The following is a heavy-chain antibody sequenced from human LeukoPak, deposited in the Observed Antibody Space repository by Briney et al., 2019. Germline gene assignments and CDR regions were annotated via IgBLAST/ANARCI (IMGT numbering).Heavy chain of an antibody. D-gene: IGHD1-26*01. J-gene: IGHJ4*02. CDR1: GFTFSSYD. Sequence: GGSLRLSCAASGFTFSSYDMTWVRQAPGRGLEWVSSIRPSGDNTYYGDSVKGRFTISRDNAKNSLYLQMSDLIADDTAFYYCARGGGSYQNFDYWGQGILVTVSS. CDR3: ARGGGSYQNFDY. CDR2: IRPSGDNT. V-gene: IGHV3-23*01.